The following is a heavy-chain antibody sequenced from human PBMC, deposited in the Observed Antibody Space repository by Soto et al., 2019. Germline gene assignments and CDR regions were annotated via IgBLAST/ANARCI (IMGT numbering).Heavy chain of an antibody. CDR1: GLSFSDYS. J-gene: IGHJ4*02. V-gene: IGHV3-11*06. CDR2: ISRGGGDT. Sequence: VQLVESGGGLVKPGGSLRLSCAASGLSFSDYSMTWIRQAPGKGPEWVARISRGGGDTEYADTVKGRFTISRDNAKNALYRQMDSMRAEDTAVYYCTRGGRSTSYYWEFWGQGTLVTVSS. D-gene: IGHD3-10*01. CDR3: TRGGRSTSYYWEF.